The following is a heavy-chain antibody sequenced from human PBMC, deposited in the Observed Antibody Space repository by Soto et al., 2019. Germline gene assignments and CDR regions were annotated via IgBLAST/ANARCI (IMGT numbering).Heavy chain of an antibody. Sequence: SETLSLTCTVSGGSISSYYWSWIRQPPGKGLEWIGYIYYSGSTNYNPSLKSRVTISVDTSKNQFSLKLSSVFAVDSSVYYCARLRDSSSFIDYWGQGTLVTVSS. CDR1: GGSISSYY. CDR2: IYYSGST. J-gene: IGHJ4*02. D-gene: IGHD6-13*01. CDR3: ARLRDSSSFIDY. V-gene: IGHV4-59*08.